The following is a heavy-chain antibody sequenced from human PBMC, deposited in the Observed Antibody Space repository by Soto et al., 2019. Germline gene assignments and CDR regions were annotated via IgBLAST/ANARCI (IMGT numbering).Heavy chain of an antibody. CDR3: ARVRRAYCSSTSCASDWFDP. CDR1: GFTFDDYG. J-gene: IGHJ5*02. CDR2: INWNGGST. D-gene: IGHD2-2*01. V-gene: IGHV3-20*01. Sequence: GGSLRLSCAASGFTFDDYGMSWVRQAPGKGLEWVSGINWNGGSTGYADSVKGRFTISRDNAKNSLYLQMNSLRAEDTALYHCARVRRAYCSSTSCASDWFDPWGQGTLVTVSS.